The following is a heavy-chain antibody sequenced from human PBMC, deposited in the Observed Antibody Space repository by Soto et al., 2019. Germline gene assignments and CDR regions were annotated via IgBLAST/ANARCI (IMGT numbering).Heavy chain of an antibody. Sequence: SETLSLTCTVSGGSISSYYWSWIRQPPGKGLEWIGYIYYSGSTNYNPSLKSRVTISVDTSKNQFSLKLSSVTAADTAVYYCARRLRWYYGMDVWGQGTTVTAP. D-gene: IGHD4-17*01. CDR3: ARRLRWYYGMDV. J-gene: IGHJ6*02. CDR1: GGSISSYY. CDR2: IYYSGST. V-gene: IGHV4-59*08.